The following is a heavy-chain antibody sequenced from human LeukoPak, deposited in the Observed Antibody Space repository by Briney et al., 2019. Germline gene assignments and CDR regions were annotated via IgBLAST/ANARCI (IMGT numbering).Heavy chain of an antibody. D-gene: IGHD6-13*01. CDR3: ARIYSSSWFLNWFDP. J-gene: IGHJ5*02. CDR2: IHTSGST. Sequence: SETLSLTCTVSGGSISSGSYFWSWIRQPAGKGLEWIGRIHTSGSTNYDPSLKSRVTISVDTSKNQFSLKLNSVTAADTAVYYCARIYSSSWFLNWFDPWGQGTLVTVSS. V-gene: IGHV4-61*02. CDR1: GGSISSGSYF.